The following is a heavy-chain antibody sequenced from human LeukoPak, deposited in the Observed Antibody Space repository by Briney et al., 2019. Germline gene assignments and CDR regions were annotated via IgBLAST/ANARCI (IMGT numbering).Heavy chain of an antibody. Sequence: SQTLSLTCAVSGGSISSGDYYWSWIRQPPGKGLEWIGYIYYSGSTYYNPSLKSRVTISVDTSKNQFSLKLSSVTAADTAVYYCARAGITMVRGLNWFDPWGQGTLVTVSS. V-gene: IGHV4-30-4*01. D-gene: IGHD3-10*01. CDR3: ARAGITMVRGLNWFDP. CDR2: IYYSGST. CDR1: GGSISSGDYY. J-gene: IGHJ5*02.